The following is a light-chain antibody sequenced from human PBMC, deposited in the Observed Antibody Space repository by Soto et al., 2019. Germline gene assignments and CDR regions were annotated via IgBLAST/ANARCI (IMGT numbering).Light chain of an antibody. V-gene: IGKV3-20*01. J-gene: IGKJ2*01. CDR1: QSVNSNY. CDR2: GAS. Sequence: EIVLTQSPGTLSLSPGERATLSCRASQSVNSNYLAWYQQKPGQAPRLLIYGASSRATGVPDTFSGSGSGTDFTLTISRLEPEDFAVYDCQQSGCSPRTFGQGTKLEIK. CDR3: QQSGCSPRT.